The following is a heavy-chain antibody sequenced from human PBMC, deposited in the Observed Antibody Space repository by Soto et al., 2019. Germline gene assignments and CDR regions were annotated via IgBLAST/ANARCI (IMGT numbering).Heavy chain of an antibody. CDR2: IIPIFGTA. Sequence: SVKVSCKASGGTFSSYAISWVRQAPGQGLEWMGGIIPIFGTANYAQKFQGRVTITADESTSTAYMELSSLRSEDTAVYYCAREWNYDSSGYYLGAFDIWGQGTMVTVSS. D-gene: IGHD3-22*01. J-gene: IGHJ3*02. CDR1: GGTFSSYA. CDR3: AREWNYDSSGYYLGAFDI. V-gene: IGHV1-69*13.